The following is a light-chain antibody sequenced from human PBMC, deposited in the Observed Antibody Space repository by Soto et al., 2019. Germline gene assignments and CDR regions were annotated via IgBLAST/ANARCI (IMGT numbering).Light chain of an antibody. J-gene: IGKJ2*01. V-gene: IGKV1-39*01. Sequence: DIQLTQSPSTLSASVGDRVTLTCRASQSLNTRLAWYQQKFGETPKLLMYAASNLQGGVPSRFSGSGSGTDFTLTISSLQPEDFATYYCQQYYSSPYTFGQGTKLEV. CDR3: QQYYSSPYT. CDR2: AAS. CDR1: QSLNTR.